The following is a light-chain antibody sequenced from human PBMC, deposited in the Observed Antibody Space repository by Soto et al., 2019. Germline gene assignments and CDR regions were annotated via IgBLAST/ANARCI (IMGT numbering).Light chain of an antibody. J-gene: IGKJ1*01. Sequence: VMTQSPATLSVSPGERATLSCRASQSVGTNLAWYQQKPGQAPRLLIYAASTRANGIPARFSGSGSGTEINLTLSSLQSEDFGVDYCQQHTNWPPWTFGQGTRVEVK. CDR1: QSVGTN. CDR3: QQHTNWPPWT. CDR2: AAS. V-gene: IGKV3-15*01.